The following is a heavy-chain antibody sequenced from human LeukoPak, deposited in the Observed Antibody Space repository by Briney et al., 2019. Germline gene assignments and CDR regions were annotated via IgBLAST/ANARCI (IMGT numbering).Heavy chain of an antibody. Sequence: GGSLRLSCAASGFTFSSYAMSWVRQALGKGLEWVSAISGSGGSTYYADSVKGRFTISRDNSKNTLYLQMNSLRAEDTAVYYCARGYSYSSSWPEYFQHWGQGTLVTVSS. CDR3: ARGYSYSSSWPEYFQH. CDR2: ISGSGGST. D-gene: IGHD6-13*01. J-gene: IGHJ1*01. CDR1: GFTFSSYA. V-gene: IGHV3-23*01.